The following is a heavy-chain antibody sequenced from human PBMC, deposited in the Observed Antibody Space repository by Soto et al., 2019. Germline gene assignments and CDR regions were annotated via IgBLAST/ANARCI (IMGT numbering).Heavy chain of an antibody. Sequence: GGSLRLSCAASGFTFSSYAMSWVRQAPGKGLEWVSAISGSGGSTYYADSVKGRFTISRDNSKNTLYLQMNSLRAEDTAVYYCAKDSTDYYYYYYMDVWGKGTTVTVSS. V-gene: IGHV3-23*01. D-gene: IGHD2-2*01. CDR3: AKDSTDYYYYYYMDV. J-gene: IGHJ6*03. CDR1: GFTFSSYA. CDR2: ISGSGGST.